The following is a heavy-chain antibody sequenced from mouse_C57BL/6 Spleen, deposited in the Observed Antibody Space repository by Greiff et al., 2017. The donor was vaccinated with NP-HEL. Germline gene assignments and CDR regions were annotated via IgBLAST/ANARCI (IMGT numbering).Heavy chain of an antibody. CDR3: ARGDYLYYAMDY. J-gene: IGHJ4*01. CDR2: ISSGGSYT. D-gene: IGHD2-4*01. V-gene: IGHV5-6*01. CDR1: GFTFSSYG. Sequence: EVQLVESGGDLVKPGGSLKLSCAASGFTFSSYGMSWVRQTPDKRLEWVATISSGGSYTYYPDSVQGRFTISRDNAKNTLYLQMSSLKSEDTAMYYCARGDYLYYAMDYWGQGTSVTVSS.